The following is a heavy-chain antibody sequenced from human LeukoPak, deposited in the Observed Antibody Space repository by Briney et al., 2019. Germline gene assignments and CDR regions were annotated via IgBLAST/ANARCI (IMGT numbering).Heavy chain of an antibody. V-gene: IGHV3-74*01. D-gene: IGHD5-12*01. CDR2: INSDGSST. J-gene: IGHJ4*02. CDR3: ARVGQAGYVGYPLDY. Sequence: GGSLRLSCAASGFTFSSYWMHWDRQAPGKGLMWVSRINSDGSSTSYADSVKGRFTISRDNAKNMLYLQMNSLRAEDTAVFYCARVGQAGYVGYPLDYRGQGTLVTVSS. CDR1: GFTFSSYW.